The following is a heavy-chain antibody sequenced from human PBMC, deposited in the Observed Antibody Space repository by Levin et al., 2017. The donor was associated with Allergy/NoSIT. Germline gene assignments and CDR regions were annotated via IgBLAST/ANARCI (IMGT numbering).Heavy chain of an antibody. CDR3: ARYSSGWYFDY. Sequence: SETLSLTCTVSGGSISSYYWSWIRQPPGKGLEWIGYIYYSGSTNYNPSLKSRVTISVDTSKNQFSLKLSSVTAADTAVYYCARYSSGWYFDYWGQGTLVTVSS. V-gene: IGHV4-59*01. D-gene: IGHD6-19*01. CDR1: GGSISSYY. CDR2: IYYSGST. J-gene: IGHJ4*02.